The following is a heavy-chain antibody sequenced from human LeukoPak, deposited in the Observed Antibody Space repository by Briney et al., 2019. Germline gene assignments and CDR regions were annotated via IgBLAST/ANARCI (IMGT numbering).Heavy chain of an antibody. Sequence: PGGSLRLSCAASGFTFSSYWMRWVRKAPGKGLEWVGRIKPKTDGETTEYAAPVKGRFSISRDDSKNMLYLQMNSLKTEDTAVYYCITPLPYSAQGGQGTLVTVSS. D-gene: IGHD2-21*01. CDR2: IKPKTDGETT. J-gene: IGHJ4*02. V-gene: IGHV3-15*01. CDR3: ITPLPYSAQ. CDR1: GFTFSSYW.